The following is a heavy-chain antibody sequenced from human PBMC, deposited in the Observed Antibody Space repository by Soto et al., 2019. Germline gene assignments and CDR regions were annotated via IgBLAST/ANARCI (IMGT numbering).Heavy chain of an antibody. CDR3: AQTLVVVTAIPFDY. Sequence: QITLKESGPTLVKPTQTLTLTCTFSGFSLSTSGVGVGWIRQPPGKALEWLALIYWDDDKRYSPSLKSRLTITKDTSKNQVVLTMPNMDPVDTDTYYCAQTLVVVTAIPFDYWGQGTLVTVSS. V-gene: IGHV2-5*02. CDR1: GFSLSTSGVG. D-gene: IGHD2-21*02. J-gene: IGHJ4*02. CDR2: IYWDDDK.